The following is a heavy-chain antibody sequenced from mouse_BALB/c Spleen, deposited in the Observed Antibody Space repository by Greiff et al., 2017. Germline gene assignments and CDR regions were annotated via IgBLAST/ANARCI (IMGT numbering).Heavy chain of an antibody. V-gene: IGHV5-6-3*01. CDR1: GFTFSSYG. J-gene: IGHJ2*01. Sequence: EVKVVESGGGLVQPGGSLKLSCAASGFTFSSYGMSWVRQTPDKRLELVATINSNGGSTYYPDSVKGRFTISRDNAKNTLYLQMSSLKSEDTAMYYCARDRGSFDYWGQGTTLTVSS. CDR2: INSNGGST. D-gene: IGHD3-3*01. CDR3: ARDRGSFDY.